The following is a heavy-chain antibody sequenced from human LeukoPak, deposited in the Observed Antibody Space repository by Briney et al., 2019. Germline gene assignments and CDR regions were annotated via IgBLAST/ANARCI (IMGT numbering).Heavy chain of an antibody. J-gene: IGHJ4*02. CDR2: INDSGNT. CDR1: GGSISSGGYS. Sequence: SETLSLTCAGSGGSISSGGYSWSSIRQPPGKGLEWIGEINDSGNTNYKSSLKSRVTISADRSKNQFSLKMTSVTAADTAVYYCARQGQISAFDIWGQGNLVIVSS. CDR3: ARQGQISAFDI. V-gene: IGHV4-30-2*01. D-gene: IGHD3-16*02.